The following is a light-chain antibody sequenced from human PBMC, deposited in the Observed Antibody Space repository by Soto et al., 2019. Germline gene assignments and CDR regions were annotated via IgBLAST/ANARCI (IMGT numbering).Light chain of an antibody. CDR1: QSVSSN. CDR3: QQHNNWPLT. CDR2: GAS. Sequence: EIVMTQSPATLSVSPGERATLPCRASQSVSSNLAWYQQNAGQAPRLLIYGASTRATGIPARFSGSGSGTEFTLTISSLQSEDFAVYYCQQHNNWPLTFGPGTKVDIK. V-gene: IGKV3-15*01. J-gene: IGKJ3*01.